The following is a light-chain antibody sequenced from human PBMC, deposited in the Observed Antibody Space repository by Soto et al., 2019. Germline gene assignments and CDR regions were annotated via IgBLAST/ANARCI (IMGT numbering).Light chain of an antibody. CDR3: QQRSNWPPRIT. CDR2: DAS. V-gene: IGKV3-11*01. J-gene: IGKJ5*01. Sequence: EIVLTQSPATLSLSPGERATLSCRASQSVSSYLAWYQQKPGQAPRLLIYDASNRATGIPARFSGSGSGTHFTLHISSLGPEHFAVYYCQQRSNWPPRITFGQGTRLEI. CDR1: QSVSSY.